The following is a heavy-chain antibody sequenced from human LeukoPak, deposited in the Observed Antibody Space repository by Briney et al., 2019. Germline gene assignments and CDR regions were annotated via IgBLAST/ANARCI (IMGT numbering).Heavy chain of an antibody. J-gene: IGHJ4*02. Sequence: HSGGSLRLSCAASGFTFSSYGMSWVRQAPGKGLEWVSAISGSGGSTYYADSVKGRFTISRDNSKNTLYLQMNSLRAEDTAVYYCAKDGPISFVSDSSGPDDYWGQGTLVTVSS. D-gene: IGHD3-22*01. CDR2: ISGSGGST. CDR3: AKDGPISFVSDSSGPDDY. CDR1: GFTFSSYG. V-gene: IGHV3-23*01.